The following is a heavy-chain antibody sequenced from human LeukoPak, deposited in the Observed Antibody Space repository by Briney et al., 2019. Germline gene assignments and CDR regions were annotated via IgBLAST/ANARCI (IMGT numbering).Heavy chain of an antibody. D-gene: IGHD6-19*01. J-gene: IGHJ4*02. V-gene: IGHV1-24*01. CDR1: GYTLTELS. Sequence: GASVKVSCKVSGYTLTELSMHWVRQAPGKGLEWMGGFDPEDGETIYAQKFQGRVTMTEDTSTDTAYMELNSLRAEDTAVYYCARDSYSSDWYSDWGQGTLVTVSS. CDR2: FDPEDGET. CDR3: ARDSYSSDWYSD.